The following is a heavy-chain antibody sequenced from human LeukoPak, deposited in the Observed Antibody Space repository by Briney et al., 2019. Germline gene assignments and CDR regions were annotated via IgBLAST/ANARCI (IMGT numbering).Heavy chain of an antibody. J-gene: IGHJ6*03. CDR2: IIPIFGTA. Sequence: VASVKVSCKASGGTFSSYAISWVRQAPGQGLEWMGRIIPIFGTANYAQKFQGRVTITTDESTSTAYMELSSLRSEDTAVYYCARVRWSGSYASMDVWGKGTTVTVSS. V-gene: IGHV1-69*05. D-gene: IGHD1-26*01. CDR1: GGTFSSYA. CDR3: ARVRWSGSYASMDV.